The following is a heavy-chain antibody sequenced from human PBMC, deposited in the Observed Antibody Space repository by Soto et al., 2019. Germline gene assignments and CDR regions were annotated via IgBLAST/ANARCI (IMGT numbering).Heavy chain of an antibody. CDR1: GGTFSSYA. CDR2: IIPIFGTA. Sequence: QVQLVQSGAEVKKPGSSVKVSCKASGGTFSSYAISSVRQAPGQGLEWMGGIIPIFGTANYAQKFQGRVTITADEATSTAYRELSSLRSEDTAVYYCATGGYCSGGSCYSGYFDYWGQGTLVTVSS. J-gene: IGHJ4*02. V-gene: IGHV1-69*01. CDR3: ATGGYCSGGSCYSGYFDY. D-gene: IGHD2-15*01.